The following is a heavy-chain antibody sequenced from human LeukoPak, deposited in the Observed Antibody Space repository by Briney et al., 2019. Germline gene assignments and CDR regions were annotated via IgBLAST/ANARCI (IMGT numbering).Heavy chain of an antibody. CDR2: IYHSGST. V-gene: IGHV4-30-2*01. J-gene: IGHJ4*02. CDR1: GGSISSGGYY. Sequence: SETLSLTCTVSGGSISSGGYYWSWIRQPPGKGLEWIGYIYHSGSTYYNPSLKSRVTISVDRSKNQFSLKLSSVTAADTAVYYCAGARITIFGVGAGGPHDYWGQGTLVTVSS. D-gene: IGHD3-3*01. CDR3: AGARITIFGVGAGGPHDY.